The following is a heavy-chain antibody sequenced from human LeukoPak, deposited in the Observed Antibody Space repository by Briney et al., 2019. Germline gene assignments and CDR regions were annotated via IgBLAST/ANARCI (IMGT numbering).Heavy chain of an antibody. Sequence: PGGSLRLSCAASGFSFSEHGMHWVRQAPGKGPEWVTVTWYDGSNNHYADSVKGRFTISRDNSKNTVFLEMNSLRAEDTAVYNCARDRYFGSDGFDIWGPGTMVIVSS. D-gene: IGHD3-10*01. CDR2: TWYDGSNN. J-gene: IGHJ3*02. CDR1: GFSFSEHG. CDR3: ARDRYFGSDGFDI. V-gene: IGHV3-33*01.